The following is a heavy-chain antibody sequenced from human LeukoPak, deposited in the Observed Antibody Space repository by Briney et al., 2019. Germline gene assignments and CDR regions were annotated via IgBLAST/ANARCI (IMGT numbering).Heavy chain of an antibody. V-gene: IGHV1-8*01. D-gene: IGHD3-22*01. CDR2: MNPNSGNT. J-gene: IGHJ3*02. Sequence: ASVKVSCKASGYTFTSYGINWVRQATGQGLEWMGWMNPNSGNTGYAQKFQGRVTMTRNTSISTAYMELSSLRSEDTAVYYCARLPYYYDSSGYYTGAFDIWGQGTMVTVSS. CDR3: ARLPYYYDSSGYYTGAFDI. CDR1: GYTFTSYG.